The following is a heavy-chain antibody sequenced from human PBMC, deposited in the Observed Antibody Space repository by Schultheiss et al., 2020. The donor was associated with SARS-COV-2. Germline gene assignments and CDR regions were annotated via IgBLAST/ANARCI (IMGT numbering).Heavy chain of an antibody. CDR1: GYSFTSYW. Sequence: GGSLRLSCKGSGYSFTSYWIGWVRQMPGKGLEWMGRIDPSDSYTNYSPSFQGHVTISADKSISTAYLQLSSLKASDTAMYYCASGGVNYYYYYMDVWGKGTTVTVSS. V-gene: IGHV5-10-1*01. D-gene: IGHD3-10*01. CDR3: ASGGVNYYYYYMDV. CDR2: IDPSDSYT. J-gene: IGHJ6*03.